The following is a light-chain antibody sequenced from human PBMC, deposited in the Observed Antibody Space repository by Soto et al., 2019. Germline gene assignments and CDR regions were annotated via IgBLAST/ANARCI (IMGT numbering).Light chain of an antibody. Sequence: QAVVTQPPSASGTPGQRVVISCSGSSSNIGRNTVNWYQQVPGTAPKLLIHSFDQRPSGVPDRFSGSRSGTSASLAISGLQSEDEADYYCAAWDDDLNGVLFGGGTKLTVL. CDR2: SFD. J-gene: IGLJ2*01. V-gene: IGLV1-44*01. CDR1: SSNIGRNT. CDR3: AAWDDDLNGVL.